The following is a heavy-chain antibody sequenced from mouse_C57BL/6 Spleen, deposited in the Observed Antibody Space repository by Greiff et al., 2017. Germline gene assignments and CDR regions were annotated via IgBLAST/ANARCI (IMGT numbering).Heavy chain of an antibody. Sequence: DVMLVESGGGLVKPGGSLKLSCAASGFTFSSYAMSWVRQTPEKRLEWVATISDGGSYTYYPDNVKGRFTISRDNAKNTLYLQMSHLKSEDTAMYYCARDSSYYVDYWGQGTTLTVSS. D-gene: IGHD3-1*01. CDR2: ISDGGSYT. J-gene: IGHJ2*01. V-gene: IGHV5-4*01. CDR1: GFTFSSYA. CDR3: ARDSSYYVDY.